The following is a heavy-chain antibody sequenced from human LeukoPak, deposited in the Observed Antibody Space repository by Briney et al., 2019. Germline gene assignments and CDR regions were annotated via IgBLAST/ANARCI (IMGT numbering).Heavy chain of an antibody. V-gene: IGHV3-49*04. Sequence: GGSLRLSCTASGFTFGDYAMSWVRQAPGKGLEWVGFIRSKAYGGTTEYAASVKGRFTISRDDSKSIAYLQMNSLNTEDTAVYYCTRVNHYYGSGSYWAPGAFDIWGQGTMVTVSS. J-gene: IGHJ3*02. CDR2: IRSKAYGGTT. CDR1: GFTFGDYA. D-gene: IGHD3-10*01. CDR3: TRVNHYYGSGSYWAPGAFDI.